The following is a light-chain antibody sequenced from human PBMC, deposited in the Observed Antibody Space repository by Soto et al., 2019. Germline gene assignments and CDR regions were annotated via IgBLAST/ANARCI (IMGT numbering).Light chain of an antibody. CDR3: QQYTSYSWT. V-gene: IGKV1-9*01. CDR1: QVISTS. J-gene: IGKJ1*01. CDR2: AAS. Sequence: DIQLTQSPSFLSPSIGESVTITCRASQVISTSLAWYQVKPGKAPKLLIYAASTLKSGVPSRFSASGSGTEFTLIISSLQPDDFATYYCQQYTSYSWTFGQGTKVDIK.